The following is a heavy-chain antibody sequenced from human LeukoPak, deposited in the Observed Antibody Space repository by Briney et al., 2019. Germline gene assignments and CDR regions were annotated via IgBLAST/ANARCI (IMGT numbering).Heavy chain of an antibody. D-gene: IGHD5-12*01. V-gene: IGHV1-69*13. CDR3: ASGGYSGYEDFDY. Sequence: SVKVSCKASGGTFSSYAISWVRQAPGQGLEWMGGIIPIFGTANYAQKFQGRVTITADESTSTAYMELSSLRSEDTAVYYCASGGYSGYEDFDYWGQGTLVTVSS. CDR1: GGTFSSYA. J-gene: IGHJ4*02. CDR2: IIPIFGTA.